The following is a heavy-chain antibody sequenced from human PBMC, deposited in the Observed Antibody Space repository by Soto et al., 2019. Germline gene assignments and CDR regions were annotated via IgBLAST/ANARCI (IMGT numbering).Heavy chain of an antibody. Sequence: NPSETLSLTCAVYGGSFSGYYWSWIRQPPGKGLEWIGEINHSGSTNYNPSLKSRVTISVDTSKNQFSLKLSSVTAADTAVYYCARPGYSYGNHPFDYWGQGILVTVSS. CDR3: ARPGYSYGNHPFDY. J-gene: IGHJ4*02. V-gene: IGHV4-34*01. CDR1: GGSFSGYY. CDR2: INHSGST. D-gene: IGHD5-18*01.